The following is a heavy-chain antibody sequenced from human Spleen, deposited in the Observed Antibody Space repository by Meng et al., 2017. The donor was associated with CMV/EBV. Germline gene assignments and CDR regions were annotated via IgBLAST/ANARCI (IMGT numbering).Heavy chain of an antibody. D-gene: IGHD2-21*02. CDR2: IHHTGST. V-gene: IGHV4-4*02. Sequence: SETLSLTCAVSGRSISSSNWWSWVRQPQGKGLQWIGEIHHTGSTNYIASLKSRVTMSLEKSKNQFSLNLTSVTAADTAVYYCARLGRGGDMIFDSWGRGILVTVSS. CDR3: ARLGRGGDMIFDS. J-gene: IGHJ4*02. CDR1: GRSISSSNW.